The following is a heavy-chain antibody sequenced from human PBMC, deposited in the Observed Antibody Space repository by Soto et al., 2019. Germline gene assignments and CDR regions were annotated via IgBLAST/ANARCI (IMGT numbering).Heavy chain of an antibody. Sequence: GGSLRLSCAASGFTFSSYAMSWVRQAPGKGLEWVSAISGSGGSTYYADSVKGRFTISRDNSENTLYLQMNSLRAEDTAVYYCARAYYDILTGYYGVSYFDYWGQGTLVTVSS. J-gene: IGHJ4*02. D-gene: IGHD3-9*01. CDR1: GFTFSSYA. CDR3: ARAYYDILTGYYGVSYFDY. CDR2: ISGSGGST. V-gene: IGHV3-23*01.